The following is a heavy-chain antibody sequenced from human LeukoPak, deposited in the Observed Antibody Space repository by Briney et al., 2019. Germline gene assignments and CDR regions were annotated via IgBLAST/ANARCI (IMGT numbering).Heavy chain of an antibody. CDR2: INHSGST. Sequence: SETLSLTCAVYGGSFSGYYWSWIRQPPGRGLEWIGEINHSGSTNYNPSLKSRLTISVDTSKNQFSLKLSSVTAADTAVYYCARGHRGSSKLDYWGQGTLVTVSS. D-gene: IGHD1-26*01. CDR1: GGSFSGYY. CDR3: ARGHRGSSKLDY. J-gene: IGHJ4*02. V-gene: IGHV4-34*01.